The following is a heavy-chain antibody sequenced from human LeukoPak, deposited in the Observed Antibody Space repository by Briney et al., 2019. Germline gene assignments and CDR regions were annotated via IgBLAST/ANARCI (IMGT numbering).Heavy chain of an antibody. CDR3: TRGSLIAGRLMDV. Sequence: GGSLRLSCAASGFTFSSCWMHGVRQAPGKGLVWVARINSDGRSTSYADSVKGRFTISRDNAKNTLDLQMNSLRAEDTAVYYCTRGSLIAGRLMDVWGPGTTVTVSS. D-gene: IGHD6-6*01. J-gene: IGHJ6*02. CDR2: INSDGRST. V-gene: IGHV3-74*01. CDR1: GFTFSSCW.